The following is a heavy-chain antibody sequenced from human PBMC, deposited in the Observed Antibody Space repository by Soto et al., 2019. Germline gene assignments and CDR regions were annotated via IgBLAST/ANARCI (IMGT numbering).Heavy chain of an antibody. CDR1: GFTFSNAW. V-gene: IGHV3-15*07. CDR2: IKSKTDGGTT. J-gene: IGHJ4*02. D-gene: IGHD6-19*01. CDR3: TTTPMGKRKAGQWLVRSVDY. Sequence: GGSLRLSCAASGFTFSNAWMNWVRQAPGKGLEWVGRIKSKTDGGTTDYAAPVKGRLTISRDDSKNTLYLQMNSLKTEDTAVYYCTTTPMGKRKAGQWLVRSVDYWGQGTLVTVSS.